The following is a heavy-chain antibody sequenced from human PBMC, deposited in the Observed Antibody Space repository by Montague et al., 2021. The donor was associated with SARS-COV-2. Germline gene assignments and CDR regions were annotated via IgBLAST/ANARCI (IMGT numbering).Heavy chain of an antibody. V-gene: IGHV3-11*03. CDR1: GFTFSDYY. J-gene: IGHJ4*02. Sequence: SLRLSCAASGFTFSDYYMSWIRQAPGKGLEWVSYISSSSSYTNYADSVKGRFTISRDNAKNSLYLQMNSLRAEDTAVYYCATIAVAGTRFDYWGQGTLVTVSS. CDR3: ATIAVAGTRFDY. CDR2: ISSSSSYT. D-gene: IGHD6-19*01.